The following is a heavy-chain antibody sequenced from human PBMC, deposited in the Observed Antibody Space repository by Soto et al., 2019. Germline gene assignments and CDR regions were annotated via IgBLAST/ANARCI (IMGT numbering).Heavy chain of an antibody. V-gene: IGHV1-8*01. J-gene: IGHJ5*02. CDR1: GYTFTSYD. D-gene: IGHD2-15*01. Sequence: ASVKVSCKASGYTFTSYDINWVRQASGQGLEWMGWMNPNSGNTGYAQKFQGRVTITRNTSISTAYMELSSLRSEDTAVYYCARGHVVVVAAISFWFDPWGQGTLVTVSS. CDR2: MNPNSGNT. CDR3: ARGHVVVVAAISFWFDP.